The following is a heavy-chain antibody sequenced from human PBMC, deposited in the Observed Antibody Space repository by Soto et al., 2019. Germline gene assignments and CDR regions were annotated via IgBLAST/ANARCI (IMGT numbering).Heavy chain of an antibody. CDR2: IIPIFGTA. CDR3: ARRDALDYLLKFSGMDV. D-gene: IGHD4-17*01. Sequence: QVQLVQSGAEVKKPGSSVKVSCKASGGTFSSYAISWVRQAPGQGLEWMGGIIPIFGTANYAQKFQGRVTITADESTSTAYMELSSPRSEDTAVYYCARRDALDYLLKFSGMDVWGQGTTVTVSS. V-gene: IGHV1-69*01. CDR1: GGTFSSYA. J-gene: IGHJ6*02.